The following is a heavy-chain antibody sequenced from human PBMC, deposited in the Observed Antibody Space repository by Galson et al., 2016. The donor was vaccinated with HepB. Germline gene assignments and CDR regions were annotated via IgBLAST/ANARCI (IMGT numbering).Heavy chain of an antibody. V-gene: IGHV6-1*01. CDR2: TYLRSKWYN. J-gene: IGHJ4*02. Sequence: CAIPGDSVSSTTAAWNWFRQSASRGLEWLGRTYLRSKWYNNSASFVQGRITINPDTSKNQFSLQLNSLTPEGTAVYYCAREDDGGIERYDYFDYWGQGTPVTVSS. CDR1: GDSVSSTTAA. CDR3: AREDDGGIERYDYFDY. D-gene: IGHD2-15*01.